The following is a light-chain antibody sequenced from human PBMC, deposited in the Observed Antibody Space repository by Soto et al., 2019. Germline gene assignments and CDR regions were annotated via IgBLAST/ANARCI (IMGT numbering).Light chain of an antibody. CDR2: EVS. V-gene: IGLV2-8*01. CDR3: SSYAGSNTVV. CDR1: SSDVGGYNY. Sequence: QSALTQPASVSGSPEQSITISCTGTSSDVGGYNYVSWYQQHPGKAPKLMIYEVSKRPSGVPDRFSGSKSGNTASLTVSGLQAEDEADYYCSSYAGSNTVVFGGGTKLTVL. J-gene: IGLJ2*01.